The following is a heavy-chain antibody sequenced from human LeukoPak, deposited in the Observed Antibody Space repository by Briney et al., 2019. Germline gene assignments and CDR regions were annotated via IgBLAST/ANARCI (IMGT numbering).Heavy chain of an antibody. CDR1: GFTFSRYA. CDR2: ISGGGDIT. CDR3: AKDGYYDILPVYQVFDAFDI. Sequence: GGSLRLSCAASGFTFSRYAMHWVRQAPEKGLEGVSVISGGGDITYYADAVKGRFTISRDNSRNTLYLPMNSLRAEYTAVYYCAKDGYYDILPVYQVFDAFDIWGPGTMV. D-gene: IGHD3-9*01. V-gene: IGHV3-23*01. J-gene: IGHJ3*02.